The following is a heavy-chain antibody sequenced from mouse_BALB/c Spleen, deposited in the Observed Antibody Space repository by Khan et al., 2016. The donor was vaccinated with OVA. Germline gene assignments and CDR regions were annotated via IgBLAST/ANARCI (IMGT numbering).Heavy chain of an antibody. D-gene: IGHD2-10*01. J-gene: IGHJ4*01. Sequence: QVQLKESGPGLVAPSQSLSITCTISGFSLTNYGVHWVRQPPGKGLEWLVVIWSDGSTAYNSALNSRLSISKDNSKSQVFLKMNSHQTDDTAMYYYARRPYYHDYIMDYWGQGTSVTVSS. CDR1: GFSLTNYG. CDR3: ARRPYYHDYIMDY. V-gene: IGHV2-6-1*01. CDR2: IWSDGST.